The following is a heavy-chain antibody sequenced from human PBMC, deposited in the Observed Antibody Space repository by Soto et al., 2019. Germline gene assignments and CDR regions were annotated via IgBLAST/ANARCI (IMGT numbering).Heavy chain of an antibody. Sequence: SGPTLVNPTPTLTLTCTFSGFSLSTSGMCVSWIRQPPGKALEWLALIDWDDDKYYSTSLKTRLTISKDTSKNQVVLTMTNMDPVDTATYYCARILAAAGSFDYWGQGTLVTVSS. V-gene: IGHV2-70*01. J-gene: IGHJ4*02. CDR3: ARILAAAGSFDY. CDR2: IDWDDDK. CDR1: GFSLSTSGMC. D-gene: IGHD6-13*01.